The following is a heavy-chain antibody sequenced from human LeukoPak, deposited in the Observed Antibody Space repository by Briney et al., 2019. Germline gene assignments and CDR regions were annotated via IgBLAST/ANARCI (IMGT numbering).Heavy chain of an antibody. D-gene: IGHD5-18*01. V-gene: IGHV1-69*04. CDR2: IIPILGIA. CDR3: ARDRGYSYGYFLDY. Sequence: RASVKVSCKASGGTFSSYAISWVRQAPGQGLEWMGRIIPILGIANYAQKFQGRVTITADKSTSTAYMGLSSLRSEDTAVYYCARDRGYSYGYFLDYWGQGTLVTVSS. J-gene: IGHJ4*02. CDR1: GGTFSSYA.